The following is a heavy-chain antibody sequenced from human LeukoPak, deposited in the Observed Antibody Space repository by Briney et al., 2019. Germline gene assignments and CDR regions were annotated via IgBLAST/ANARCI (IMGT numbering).Heavy chain of an antibody. CDR1: GYTFTGYY. J-gene: IGHJ4*02. CDR3: AREWVGATGGGYFDY. V-gene: IGHV1-2*02. Sequence: ASVKVSCKASGYTFTGYYMHWVRQAPGQGLEWMGWINPNSGGTNYAQKFQGRVTMTRDTSISTAYMELSRLRSDDTAVYYRAREWVGATGGGYFDYWGQGTLVTVSS. CDR2: INPNSGGT. D-gene: IGHD1-26*01.